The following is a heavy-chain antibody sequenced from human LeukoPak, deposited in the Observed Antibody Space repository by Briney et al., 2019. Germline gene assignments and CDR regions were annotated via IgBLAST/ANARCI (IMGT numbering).Heavy chain of an antibody. CDR3: SAELAWELADY. V-gene: IGHV6-1*01. CDR2: TYYRSGWYN. D-gene: IGHD1-26*01. J-gene: IGHJ4*02. CDR1: GDSVTSNSDA. Sequence: PSQTLSLTCAVSGDSVTSNSDAWGWIRQSPSRGLEWLGSTYYRSGWYNDYALSLKSRITISPDSSKNQVSLQLSSVTPEDTAVYYCSAELAWELADYWGQGTLVTVSS.